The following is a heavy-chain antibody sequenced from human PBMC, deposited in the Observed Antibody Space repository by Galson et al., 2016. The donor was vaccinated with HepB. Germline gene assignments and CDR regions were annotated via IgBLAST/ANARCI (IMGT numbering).Heavy chain of an antibody. Sequence: TTSYADSVKGRFTISRDNAQNTLFLQMNSLRAEDTGVYYCARDLAGAFDYWGQGTLVTVSS. V-gene: IGHV3-74*01. CDR2: TT. J-gene: IGHJ4*02. CDR3: ARDLAGAFDY. D-gene: IGHD1-26*01.